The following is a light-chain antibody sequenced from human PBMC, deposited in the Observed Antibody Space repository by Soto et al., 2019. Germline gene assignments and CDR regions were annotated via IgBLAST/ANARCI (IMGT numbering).Light chain of an antibody. CDR2: SAS. J-gene: IGKJ5*01. Sequence: ESVLTQSPGTLSLSPGERATLYCRASQSVGNNLAWYQQKPGQAPRLLISSASSRATGIPDRFNGSGSGTEFTLTISRLEPEDFAVYFCQQYESSRSITFGQGTRLEIK. CDR1: QSVGNN. V-gene: IGKV3-20*01. CDR3: QQYESSRSIT.